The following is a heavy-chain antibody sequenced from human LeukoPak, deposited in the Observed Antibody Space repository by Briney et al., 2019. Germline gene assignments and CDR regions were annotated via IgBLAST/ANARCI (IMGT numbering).Heavy chain of an antibody. D-gene: IGHD6-6*01. J-gene: IGHJ6*01. CDR3: ARSDYSTSSPMDV. V-gene: IGHV1-69*05. CDR2: IIPIFGTA. CDR1: GARFSYYA. Sequence: VTLCFKASGARFSYYAICWVRQAPGQGIEWMGGIIPIFGTANYAQKFPGRVTITTDESTRTAYMELSSLRSEDTAVYYCARSDYSTSSPMDVWGKGSTVTVSS.